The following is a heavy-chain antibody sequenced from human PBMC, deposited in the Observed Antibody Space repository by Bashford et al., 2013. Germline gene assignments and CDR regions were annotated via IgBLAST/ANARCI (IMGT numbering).Heavy chain of an antibody. Sequence: WVRQMPGKGLEWMGIIYPGDSDTRYSPSFQGQVTISADKSIGTAYLQWSSLKASDTAMYYCARPAWELLQRGNYYFDYWGQGTLVTVSS. J-gene: IGHJ4*02. CDR3: ARPAWELLQRGNYYFDY. V-gene: IGHV5-51*01. CDR2: IYPGDSDT. D-gene: IGHD2-15*01.